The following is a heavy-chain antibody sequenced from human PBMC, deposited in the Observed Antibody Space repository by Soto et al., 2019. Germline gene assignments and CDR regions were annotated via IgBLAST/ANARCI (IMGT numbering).Heavy chain of an antibody. V-gene: IGHV3-66*01. CDR2: IYSGGST. D-gene: IGHD5-12*01. CDR3: ARGYSGYDWDYYYYMDV. J-gene: IGHJ6*03. Sequence: GGSLRLSCAASGFTVSSNYMSWVRQAPGKGLEWVSVIYSGGSTYYADSVKGRFTISRDNSKNTLYLQMNSLRAEDTAVYYCARGYSGYDWDYYYYMDVWGKGTTVTVSS. CDR1: GFTVSSNY.